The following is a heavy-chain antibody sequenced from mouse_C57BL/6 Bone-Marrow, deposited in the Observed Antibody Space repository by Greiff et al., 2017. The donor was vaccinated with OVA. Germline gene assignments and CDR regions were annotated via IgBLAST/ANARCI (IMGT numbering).Heavy chain of an antibody. V-gene: IGHV1-15*01. J-gene: IGHJ4*01. D-gene: IGHD2-1*01. CDR3: TSSLYYGNDAMDY. CDR2: IDPETGGT. Sequence: QVQLQQSGAELVRPGASVTLSCKASGYTFTDYEMHWVKQTPVHGLEWIGAIDPETGGTAYNQKFKGKAILTADKSSSTAYMELRSLTSEDSAVYYCTSSLYYGNDAMDYWGQGTSVTVSS. CDR1: GYTFTDYE.